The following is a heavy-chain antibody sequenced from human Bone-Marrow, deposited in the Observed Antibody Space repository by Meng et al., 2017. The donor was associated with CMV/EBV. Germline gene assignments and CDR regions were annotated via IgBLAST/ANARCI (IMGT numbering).Heavy chain of an antibody. CDR1: GGSFSGYY. Sequence: GSLRLSCAVYGGSFSGYYWSWIRQPPGKGLEWIGEINHSGSTNYNPSLKSRVTISVDTSKNQFSLKLSYVTVADTAVYYCSHGDAFDIWGQGTMVTVSS. CDR2: INHSGST. CDR3: SHGDAFDI. V-gene: IGHV4-34*01. J-gene: IGHJ3*02.